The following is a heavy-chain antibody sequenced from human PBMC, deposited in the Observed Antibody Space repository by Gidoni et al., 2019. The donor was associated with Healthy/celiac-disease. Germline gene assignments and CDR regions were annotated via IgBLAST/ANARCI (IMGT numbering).Heavy chain of an antibody. D-gene: IGHD3-22*01. CDR3: ARVRGDEYYYDSSGYYYY. J-gene: IGHJ4*02. CDR1: GGSFSGYY. CDR2: LNHSGST. V-gene: IGHV4-34*01. Sequence: QVQLQQWGAGLLKPSETLSLTCAVYGGSFSGYYWSWIRQPPGKGLEWIVELNHSGSTNYNPSLKSRVTISVDTSKNQFSLKLSSVTAADTAVYYCARVRGDEYYYDSSGYYYYWGQGTLVTVSS.